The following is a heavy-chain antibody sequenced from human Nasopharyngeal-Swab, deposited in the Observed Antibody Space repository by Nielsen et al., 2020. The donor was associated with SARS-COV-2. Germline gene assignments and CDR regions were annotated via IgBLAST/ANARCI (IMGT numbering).Heavy chain of an antibody. CDR3: VRGPSDSSLLN. D-gene: IGHD6-13*01. CDR2: IKTDGSGT. CDR1: GFTFSRYS. V-gene: IGHV3-74*01. J-gene: IGHJ4*02. Sequence: GESLKISCTASGFTFSRYSMHWVRQAPGKGLVWVSRIKTDGSGTFYADSVKGRFTISRDNAKNALYLQVNSLRAEDTAVYYCVRGPSDSSLLNWGQGTLVTVSS.